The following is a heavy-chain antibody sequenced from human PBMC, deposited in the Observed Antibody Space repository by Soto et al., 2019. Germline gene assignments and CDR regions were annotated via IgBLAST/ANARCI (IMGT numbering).Heavy chain of an antibody. CDR2: INHSGST. V-gene: IGHV4-34*01. Sequence: QVQLQQWGAGLLKPSETLSLTCAVYGGSVSGYYWSWIRQPPGQGLEWSGEINHSGSTNYNPSLQSRVTISVDTSENQFSLTVSSVTAADTAVYYCARDMGELSLVGSFDYWGQGTLVTVSS. CDR1: GGSVSGYY. J-gene: IGHJ4*02. D-gene: IGHD3-16*02. CDR3: ARDMGELSLVGSFDY.